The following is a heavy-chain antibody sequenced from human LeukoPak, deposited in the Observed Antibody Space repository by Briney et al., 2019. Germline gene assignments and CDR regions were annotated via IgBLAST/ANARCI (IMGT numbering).Heavy chain of an antibody. CDR1: GFTFSNAW. CDR3: TTASSGGSFKPYYFDY. D-gene: IGHD2-15*01. CDR2: IKSKTEGGTT. V-gene: IGHV3-15*01. Sequence: GGSLRLSCAASGFTFSNAWMSWVRQAPGKGLEWVGRIKSKTEGGTTDYAAPVKGRFTISRDDSKNTLYLQMNSLKTEDTAVYYCTTASSGGSFKPYYFDYWGQGTLVTVSS. J-gene: IGHJ4*02.